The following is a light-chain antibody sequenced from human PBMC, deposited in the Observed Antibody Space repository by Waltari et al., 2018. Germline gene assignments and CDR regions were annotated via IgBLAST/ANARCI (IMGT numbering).Light chain of an antibody. CDR3: QQYGSSPMYT. CDR1: QSVSSSY. Sequence: EIVLTQSPVTLSLSPRESATFPYRASQSVSSSYLAWYQQKPGQAPRPLIYGASSRATGIPDRFSGSGSGTDFTLTISRLEPEDFAVYYCQQYGSSPMYTFGQGTKLEIK. CDR2: GAS. J-gene: IGKJ2*01. V-gene: IGKV3-20*01.